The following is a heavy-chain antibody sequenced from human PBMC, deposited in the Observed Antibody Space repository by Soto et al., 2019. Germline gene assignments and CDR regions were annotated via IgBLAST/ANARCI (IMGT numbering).Heavy chain of an antibody. D-gene: IGHD3-3*01. CDR1: GYTFTGYY. CDR2: INPNSGGT. J-gene: IGHJ6*02. CDR3: ARGYDFCSGYLTFHYYYYYGMDV. Sequence: GASVKVSCKASGYTFTGYYMHWVRQAPGQGLEWMGWINPNSGGTNYAQKFQGWVTMTRDTSISTAYMELSRLRSDDTAVYYCARGYDFCSGYLTFHYYYYYGMDVWGQGTTVTVSS. V-gene: IGHV1-2*04.